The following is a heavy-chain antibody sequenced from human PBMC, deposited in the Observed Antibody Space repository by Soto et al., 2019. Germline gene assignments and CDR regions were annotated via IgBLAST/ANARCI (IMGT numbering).Heavy chain of an antibody. CDR3: AAHFDWPRRCYYYGMDV. J-gene: IGHJ6*02. Sequence: PSESLSLTCTVSGGCISSGGYYCSWIRQHPGTGLEWIGYIYYSGSTYYNPSLKSRVTISIDTSKNQFSLKLSSVTAADTAVYYCAAHFDWPRRCYYYGMDVWGQGTTVTVSS. CDR1: GGCISSGGYY. V-gene: IGHV4-31*03. CDR2: IYYSGST. D-gene: IGHD3-9*01.